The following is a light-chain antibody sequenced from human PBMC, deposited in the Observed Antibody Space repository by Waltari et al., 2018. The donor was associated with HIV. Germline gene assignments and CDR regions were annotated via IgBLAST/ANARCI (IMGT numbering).Light chain of an antibody. J-gene: IGLJ3*02. Sequence: SYELTQPPSVSVSPGQTARITCSGDVLAKKYPRWFQQKPGQAPVLVIYKDSERPSGIPERFSGSSLGTTVTLTISGAQVEDEADYYCYSAADNNLGVFGGGTKLTVL. CDR3: YSAADNNLGV. CDR1: VLAKKY. CDR2: KDS. V-gene: IGLV3-27*01.